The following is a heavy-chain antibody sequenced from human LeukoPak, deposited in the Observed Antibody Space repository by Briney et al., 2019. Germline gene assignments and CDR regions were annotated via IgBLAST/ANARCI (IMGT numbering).Heavy chain of an antibody. V-gene: IGHV1-69*13. Sequence: ASVKVSCKASGGTFMNYVINWVRQAPGQGLEWMGGIIPMFGTANYTRRFQGRITIIADESTSTTYMELSSLKSEDTAVYYCARDLLADIYTKDSYFYIAVWGKGTTVTVSS. CDR2: IIPMFGTA. J-gene: IGHJ6*03. CDR1: GGTFMNYV. CDR3: ARDLLADIYTKDSYFYIAV. D-gene: IGHD3-3*02.